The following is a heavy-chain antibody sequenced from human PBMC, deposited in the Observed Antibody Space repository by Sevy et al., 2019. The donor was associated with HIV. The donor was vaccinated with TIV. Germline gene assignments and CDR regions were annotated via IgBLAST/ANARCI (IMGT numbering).Heavy chain of an antibody. CDR3: ARRFYFDSSGWEFHPGWFDP. Sequence: ASVKVSCKASGYTFTSYYIHWVRQAPGQGLEWMGIINPSGGSTSYAQKLQGRVTMTRDTSTSTVYMELSSLRSEDTAVYYCARRFYFDSSGWEFHPGWFDPWGQGTLVTVSS. CDR1: GYTFTSYY. J-gene: IGHJ5*02. CDR2: INPSGGST. V-gene: IGHV1-46*03. D-gene: IGHD3-22*01.